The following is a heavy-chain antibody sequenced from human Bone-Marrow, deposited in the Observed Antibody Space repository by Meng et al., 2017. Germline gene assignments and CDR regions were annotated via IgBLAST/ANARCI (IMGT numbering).Heavy chain of an antibody. CDR2: IYPGDSDT. V-gene: IGHV5-51*01. CDR1: GYSFTSYW. J-gene: IGHJ4*02. CDR3: AMTLTYYYDSSGYYYPYYFDY. Sequence: KVSCKGSGYSFTSYWIGWVRQMPGKGLEWMGIIYPGDSDTRYSPSFQGQVTISADKSISTAYLQWSSLKASDTAMYYCAMTLTYYYDSSGYYYPYYFDYWGQGTLVTVS. D-gene: IGHD3-22*01.